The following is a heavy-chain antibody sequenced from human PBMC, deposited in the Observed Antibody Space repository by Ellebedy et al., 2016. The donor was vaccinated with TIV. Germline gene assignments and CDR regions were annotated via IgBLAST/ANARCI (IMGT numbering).Heavy chain of an antibody. CDR3: STDGSYGNYLAPTHAFVI. J-gene: IGHJ3*02. Sequence: GESLKISCGASGFSFSSSWRSWVRPAPGKGLEWVANIRQDGSEKYFVDSVKGRFTISRDNAKNSLYLHLNSLRAEDTAMYYCSTDGSYGNYLAPTHAFVIWGQGTMVTVSS. CDR1: GFSFSSSW. D-gene: IGHD4-11*01. V-gene: IGHV3-7*01. CDR2: IRQDGSEK.